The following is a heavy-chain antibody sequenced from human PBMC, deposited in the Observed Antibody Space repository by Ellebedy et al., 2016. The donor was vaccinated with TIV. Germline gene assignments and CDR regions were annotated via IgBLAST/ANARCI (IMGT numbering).Heavy chain of an antibody. CDR3: AKIGAAGIPFYYYYYGMDV. V-gene: IGHV3-30*02. D-gene: IGHD6-13*01. Sequence: GESLKISCAASGFTFSSYGMHRVRQAPGKGLEWVAFIRYDGSNKYYAVSVKGRFTISRDNSKNALYLQMNSLRAEDTAVYYCAKIGAAGIPFYYYYYGMDVWGQGTTVTVSS. J-gene: IGHJ6*02. CDR2: IRYDGSNK. CDR1: GFTFSSYG.